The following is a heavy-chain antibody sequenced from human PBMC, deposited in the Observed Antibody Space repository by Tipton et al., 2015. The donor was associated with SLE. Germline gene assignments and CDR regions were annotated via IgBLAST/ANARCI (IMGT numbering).Heavy chain of an antibody. CDR3: ARLPDLGILTGSDAFDI. CDR2: INHSGST. V-gene: IGHV4-39*01. Sequence: TLSLTCTVSGGSISSSSYYWGWIRQPPGKGLEWIGEINHSGSTYYNPSLKSRVTISVDTSKNQFSLKLSSVTAADTAVYYCARLPDLGILTGSDAFDIWGQGTMVTVSS. D-gene: IGHD3-9*01. J-gene: IGHJ3*02. CDR1: GGSISSSSYY.